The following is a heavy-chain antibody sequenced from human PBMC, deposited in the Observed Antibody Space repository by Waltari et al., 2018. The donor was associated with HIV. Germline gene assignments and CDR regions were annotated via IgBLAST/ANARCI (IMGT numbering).Heavy chain of an antibody. CDR3: AKLQNGFDF. V-gene: IGHV5-51*03. J-gene: IGHJ3*01. Sequence: EVQLVQSGAELKKPGESLRISCKGSGYSFPSQWIGWVRQKPGKGREWMGSIYPADSDTKYSPSFQGQVTISADKSIGTAYLHWSSLKVADTAMYYCAKLQNGFDFWGQGTRLTVSS. CDR2: IYPADSDT. CDR1: GYSFPSQW.